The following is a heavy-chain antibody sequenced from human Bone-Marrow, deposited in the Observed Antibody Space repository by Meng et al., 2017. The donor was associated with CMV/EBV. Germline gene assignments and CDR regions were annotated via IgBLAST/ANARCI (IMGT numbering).Heavy chain of an antibody. CDR2: INPSGGST. V-gene: IGHV1-46*01. CDR3: AREGGIVCSSTNCYTEPGGMDV. D-gene: IGHD2-2*02. CDR1: GYTFTSYY. Sequence: ASVKVSCKASGYTFTSYYMHWVRQAPGQGLKWMGIINPSGGSTSYAQKFQGRVTMTRDTSTSTVYMELSSLRSEDTAVYYCAREGGIVCSSTNCYTEPGGMDVWGQGTTVTVSS. J-gene: IGHJ6*02.